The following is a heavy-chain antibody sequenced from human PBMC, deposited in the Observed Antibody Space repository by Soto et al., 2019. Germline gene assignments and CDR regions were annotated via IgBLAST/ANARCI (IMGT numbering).Heavy chain of an antibody. Sequence: GGSLRLSCAASGFTFSSYAMHWVRQAPGKGLEWVAVISYDGSNKYYADSVKGRFTISRDNSKNTLCLQMNSLRAEDTAVYYCARDGYSYARYYFDYWGQGTLVTVSS. CDR2: ISYDGSNK. V-gene: IGHV3-30-3*01. J-gene: IGHJ4*02. CDR3: ARDGYSYARYYFDY. D-gene: IGHD5-18*01. CDR1: GFTFSSYA.